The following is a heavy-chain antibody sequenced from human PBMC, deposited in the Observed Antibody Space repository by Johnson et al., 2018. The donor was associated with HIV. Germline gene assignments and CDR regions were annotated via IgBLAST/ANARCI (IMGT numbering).Heavy chain of an antibody. CDR1: GFTFSSYA. CDR2: IRSKANSYAT. J-gene: IGHJ3*02. V-gene: IGHV3-73*01. Sequence: VQLVESGGGVVQPGRSLRLSRAVSGFTFSSYAMHWVRQAPGEGLEWVGRIRSKANSYATAYAASVKGRFTISRDDSKNTAYLQMNSLKTEDTAVYYCTRQADIWGQGTMVTVSS. CDR3: TRQADI.